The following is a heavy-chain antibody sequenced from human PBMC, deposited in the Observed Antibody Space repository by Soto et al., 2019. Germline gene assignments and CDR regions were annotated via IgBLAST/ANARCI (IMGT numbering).Heavy chain of an antibody. CDR2: MSYDGANK. J-gene: IGHJ4*02. V-gene: IGHV3-30-3*01. D-gene: IGHD1-26*01. Sequence: PGGSLRLSCAASGFTFSNFAMHWVRQAPGKGLEWVAVMSYDGANKYYADSVKGRFTISRENSKNTLYLQMNSLRPEDTAVYYCARDLRYYSSFDYWGQGTLVTVSS. CDR3: ARDLRYYSSFDY. CDR1: GFTFSNFA.